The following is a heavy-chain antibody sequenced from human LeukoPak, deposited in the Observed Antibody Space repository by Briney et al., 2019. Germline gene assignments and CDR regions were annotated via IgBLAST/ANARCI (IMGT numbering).Heavy chain of an antibody. CDR2: IYYTGST. V-gene: IGHV4-59*12. Sequence: PSETLSLTCTVSGGSISSYSWSWIRQPPGKGLEWVGYIYYTGSTNYSPSLKSRVTISAHKSKNQVSLTLTSLTAADTAVYYCARLSVIVGSPLEYYYYYMDVWGQGTTVTVSS. J-gene: IGHJ6*03. D-gene: IGHD1-26*01. CDR3: ARLSVIVGSPLEYYYYYMDV. CDR1: GGSISSYS.